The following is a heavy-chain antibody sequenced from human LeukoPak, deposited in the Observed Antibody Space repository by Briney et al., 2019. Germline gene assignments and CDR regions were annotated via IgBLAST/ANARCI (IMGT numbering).Heavy chain of an antibody. CDR1: GGTFSSYA. J-gene: IGHJ6*02. CDR3: ARDGFTYYDSSGSRVYGMDV. Sequence: LVTVSSKASGGTFSSYALSWVRQAPGQGLEWMGRIIPIFGTANYAQKFQGRVTITADEYTSTAYMELSSLRSEDTAVYYCARDGFTYYDSSGSRVYGMDVWGQGTTVTVSS. V-gene: IGHV1-69*13. D-gene: IGHD3-22*01. CDR2: IIPIFGTA.